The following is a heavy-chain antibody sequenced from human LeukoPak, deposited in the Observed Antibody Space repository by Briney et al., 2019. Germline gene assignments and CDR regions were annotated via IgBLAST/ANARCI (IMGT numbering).Heavy chain of an antibody. CDR1: GGSISSSSYY. CDR2: IYYSGST. D-gene: IGHD6-13*01. V-gene: IGHV4-39*01. J-gene: IGHJ4*02. Sequence: SETLSLTCTVSGGSISSSSYYWGWIRQPPGKGLEWIGSIYYSGSTYYNPSLKSRVTITVDTSKNQSSLKLSSVTAADTAVYYCARLGAAAGYWGQGTLVAVSS. CDR3: ARLGAAAGY.